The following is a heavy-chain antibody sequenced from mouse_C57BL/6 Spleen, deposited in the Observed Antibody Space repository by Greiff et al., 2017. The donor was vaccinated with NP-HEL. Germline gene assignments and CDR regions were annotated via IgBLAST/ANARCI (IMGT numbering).Heavy chain of an antibody. CDR2: INPSSGYT. D-gene: IGHD1-1*01. CDR3: ARYYYGSSWAMDY. J-gene: IGHJ4*01. V-gene: IGHV1-7*01. CDR1: GYTFTSYW. Sequence: QVHVKQSGAELAKPGASVKLSCKASGYTFTSYWMHWVKQRPGQGLEWIGYINPSSGYTKYNQKFKDKATLTADKSSSTAYMQLSSLTYEDSAVYYCARYYYGSSWAMDYWGQGTSVTVSS.